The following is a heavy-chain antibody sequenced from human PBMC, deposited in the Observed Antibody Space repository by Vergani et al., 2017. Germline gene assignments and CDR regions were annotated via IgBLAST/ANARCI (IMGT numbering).Heavy chain of an antibody. V-gene: IGHV3-23*01. CDR1: GFPFSSHA. Sequence: EVQLLQSEGAVVQPGGSLRLFCVASGFPFSSHAMSWVRQGHGQGLEWVSSIKNTGNSTHDADTVKGRFNISRDNSKNTLYLQMNSLRVEDTAVYYCGRGSDNYNWGQGTLVTVSS. J-gene: IGHJ4*02. CDR3: GRGSDNYN. CDR2: IKNTGNST. D-gene: IGHD5-24*01.